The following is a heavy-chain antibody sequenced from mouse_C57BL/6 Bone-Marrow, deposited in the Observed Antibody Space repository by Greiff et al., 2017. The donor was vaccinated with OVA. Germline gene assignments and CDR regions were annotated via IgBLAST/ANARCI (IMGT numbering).Heavy chain of an antibody. Sequence: QVQLKQPGAELVRPGSSVKLSCKASGYTFTSYWMHWVKQRPIQGLEWIGNIDPSDSETHYNQKFKDKATLTVDKSSSTAYMQLSSLTSEDSAVYYCARSGGYYWYFDVWGTGTTVTVSS. CDR2: IDPSDSET. V-gene: IGHV1-52*01. CDR1: GYTFTSYW. CDR3: ARSGGYYWYFDV. J-gene: IGHJ1*03. D-gene: IGHD1-1*02.